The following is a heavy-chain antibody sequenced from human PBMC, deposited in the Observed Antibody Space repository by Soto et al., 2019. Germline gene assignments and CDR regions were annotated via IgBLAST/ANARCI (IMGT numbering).Heavy chain of an antibody. Sequence: LQSGGAVVQPGASLRLSCAASGFSLRDHALSWVRQAAGGGLEWVSGISGSEDRTNYADFVRGRFIISKDRAKNTLYLDMSGLRVDDTAVYFCGRTYTGGWGQGTLVTVSS. V-gene: IGHV3-23*01. CDR3: GRTYTGG. J-gene: IGHJ4*02. D-gene: IGHD3-10*01. CDR2: ISGSEDRT. CDR1: GFSLRDHA.